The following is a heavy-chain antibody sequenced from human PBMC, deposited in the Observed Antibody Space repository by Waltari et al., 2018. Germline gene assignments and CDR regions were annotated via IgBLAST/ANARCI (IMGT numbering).Heavy chain of an antibody. Sequence: QLQLQESGPGLVKPSETLSLTCTVSGGSISRSSYYWGWIRQPPGKGLEWIGSIYYSGSTDYNPSLKSTVTSSVDHAKNQFSLKLSAGTAADTAVYYCARDCLSSSWAGYYYYYGMDVWGQGTTVTVSS. J-gene: IGHJ6*02. V-gene: IGHV4-39*02. CDR2: IYYSGST. CDR1: GGSISRSSYY. D-gene: IGHD6-13*01. CDR3: ARDCLSSSWAGYYYYYGMDV.